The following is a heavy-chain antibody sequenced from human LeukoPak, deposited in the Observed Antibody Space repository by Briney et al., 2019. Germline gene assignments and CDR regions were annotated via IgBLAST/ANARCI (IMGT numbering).Heavy chain of an antibody. J-gene: IGHJ4*02. Sequence: SETLSLTCTVSGGSISSSTYYWGWIRQPPGKGLEWIGSIYYSGSTYYNPSLKSRVTISVDTSKNQFSLKLSSVTAADTAVYYCARVRGERTIDYWGQGTLVTVSS. CDR3: ARVRGERTIDY. CDR2: IYYSGST. CDR1: GGSISSSTYY. D-gene: IGHD3-16*01. V-gene: IGHV4-39*07.